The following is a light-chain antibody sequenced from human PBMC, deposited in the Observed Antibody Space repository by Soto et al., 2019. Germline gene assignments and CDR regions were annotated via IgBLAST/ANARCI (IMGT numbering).Light chain of an antibody. V-gene: IGKV1-39*01. Sequence: DIQMTQGPPSLSASVGDRLTITCRASQSINTHLHWYQQKPGKAPKLLIRLASSLQGGVPSRFSGSGSGTDFTLTINNLQTKDFAIYYCLQTYGTPPTFGGGTKVDIK. J-gene: IGKJ4*01. CDR3: LQTYGTPPT. CDR2: LAS. CDR1: QSINTH.